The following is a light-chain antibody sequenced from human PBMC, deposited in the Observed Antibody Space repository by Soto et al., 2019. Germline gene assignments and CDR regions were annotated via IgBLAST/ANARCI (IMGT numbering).Light chain of an antibody. CDR2: GAS. Sequence: DIQMTQSPSSLSASIGDRVTLTCGTSEYIITYLNWYQQRPGKAPKLLIYGASNLQNGAPSRFSGTGSGTDFTLTITSLHPEDFAIYYCQQSYTTPFTFGPGTKVDIK. V-gene: IGKV1-39*01. J-gene: IGKJ3*01. CDR1: EYIITY. CDR3: QQSYTTPFT.